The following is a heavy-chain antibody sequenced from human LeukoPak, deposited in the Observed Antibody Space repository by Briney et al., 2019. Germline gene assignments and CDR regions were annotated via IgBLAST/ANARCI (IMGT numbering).Heavy chain of an antibody. Sequence: GGSLRLSCAASGFTFSSYAMGWVRQAPGSGLEWVSVISGGSGSIYYADSVKGRFTIPRDNSKNTLYLQMNSLRAEDTAVHYCAKVGGAGSHYIIDYWGQGTLVTVSS. V-gene: IGHV3-23*01. CDR2: ISGGSGSI. J-gene: IGHJ4*02. CDR3: AKVGGAGSHYIIDY. CDR1: GFTFSSYA. D-gene: IGHD1-26*01.